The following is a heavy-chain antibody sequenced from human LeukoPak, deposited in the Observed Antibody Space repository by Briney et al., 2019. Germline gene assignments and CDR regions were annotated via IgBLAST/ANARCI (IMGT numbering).Heavy chain of an antibody. V-gene: IGHV3-30*02. Sequence: GGSLRLSCAASDFTFSSYGMHWVRQAPGWGLEWVAFIQYDGSNRYYADSVKGRFTISRDNSKNTLYLQMNSLRPEDTAVYYCAGLIRFDWLNTIDYWGQGTLVTVSS. J-gene: IGHJ4*02. CDR2: IQYDGSNR. D-gene: IGHD3-9*01. CDR1: DFTFSSYG. CDR3: AGLIRFDWLNTIDY.